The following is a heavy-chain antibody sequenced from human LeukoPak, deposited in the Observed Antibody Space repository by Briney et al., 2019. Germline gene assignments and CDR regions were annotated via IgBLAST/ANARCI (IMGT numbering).Heavy chain of an antibody. CDR1: GFTFSSYW. CDR2: IKQDGSEK. J-gene: IGHJ4*02. V-gene: IGHV3-7*01. D-gene: IGHD3-22*01. CDR3: ASNYYDSSGYYDHRFDY. Sequence: PGGSLRLSCAASGFTFSSYWMSWVRQAPGKGLEWVANIKQDGSEKYYVDSVKGRFTISRDNAKNSLYLQMNSLRAEDTAVYYRASNYYDSSGYYDHRFDYWGQGALVTVSS.